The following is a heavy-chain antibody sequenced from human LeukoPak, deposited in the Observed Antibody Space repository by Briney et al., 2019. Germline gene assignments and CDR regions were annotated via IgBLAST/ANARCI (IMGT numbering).Heavy chain of an antibody. CDR1: GFTFSSYS. D-gene: IGHD3-22*01. V-gene: IGHV3-21*06. CDR3: ARVLSGSWDWFDP. CDR2: ISSSSYI. Sequence: GGSLRLSCAASGFTFSSYSMNWVRQAPGKGLEWVSSISSSSYIYYADSVKGRFTISRDNAMNTVYLQMNSLRAEDTAVYYCARVLSGSWDWFDPWGQGTLVTVSS. J-gene: IGHJ5*02.